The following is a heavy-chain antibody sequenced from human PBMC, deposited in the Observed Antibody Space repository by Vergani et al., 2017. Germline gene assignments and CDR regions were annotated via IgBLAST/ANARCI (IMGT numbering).Heavy chain of an antibody. V-gene: IGHV3-64*01. CDR1: GFTFSSYA. CDR3: ARDRVRGVTAG. Sequence: EVQLVESGGGLVQPGGSLRLSCAASGFTFSSYAMHWVRQAPGKGLEYVSAISSNGGSTYYANSVKGRFTISRDNSKNTLYLQMNSLRAEDTAVYYCARDRVRGVTAGWGQGTLVTVSS. J-gene: IGHJ4*02. D-gene: IGHD3-10*01. CDR2: ISSNGGST.